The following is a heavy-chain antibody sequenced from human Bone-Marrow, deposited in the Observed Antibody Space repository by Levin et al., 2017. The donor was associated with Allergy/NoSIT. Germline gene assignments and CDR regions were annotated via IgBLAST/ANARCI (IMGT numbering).Heavy chain of an antibody. CDR3: ATSSGGLFDY. D-gene: IGHD3-10*01. J-gene: IGHJ4*02. CDR1: GYKFTDLA. CDR2: FDYKQGKK. Sequence: GESLKISCKVSGYKFTDLAMHWVRQAPGEGLEWMGGFDYKQGKKIYAQKFQGRVTMTEDRSADTAYLELRSLKTEDTAMYYCATSSGGLFDYWGQGILVTVSS. V-gene: IGHV1-24*01.